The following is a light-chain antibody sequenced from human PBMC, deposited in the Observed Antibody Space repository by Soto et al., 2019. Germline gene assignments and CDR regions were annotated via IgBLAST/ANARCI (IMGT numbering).Light chain of an antibody. V-gene: IGKV4-1*01. CDR3: QQYYSTPGIT. Sequence: DIVMTQSPDSLAVSLGGRATINCKSSQSVLYSSNNKNYLAWYQQKPGQPPKLLIYWASTRESGVPDRFSGSGSGTDFTLTISSLQAEDVAVYYCQQYYSTPGITFGQGTRLEIK. CDR1: QSVLYSSNNKNY. CDR2: WAS. J-gene: IGKJ5*01.